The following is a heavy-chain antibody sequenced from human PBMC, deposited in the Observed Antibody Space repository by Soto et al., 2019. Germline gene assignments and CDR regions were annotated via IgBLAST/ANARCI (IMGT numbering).Heavy chain of an antibody. CDR2: IIPILGIA. J-gene: IGHJ6*02. Sequence: QVQLVQSGAEVKKPGSSVKVSCKASGGTFSSYTISWVRQAPGQGLERMGRIIPILGIANYAQKFQGRVTITADKSTSTAYMELSSLRSEDTAVYYCARDPGYSYGFIYGMDVWGQGTTVTVSS. CDR3: ARDPGYSYGFIYGMDV. V-gene: IGHV1-69*08. D-gene: IGHD5-18*01. CDR1: GGTFSSYT.